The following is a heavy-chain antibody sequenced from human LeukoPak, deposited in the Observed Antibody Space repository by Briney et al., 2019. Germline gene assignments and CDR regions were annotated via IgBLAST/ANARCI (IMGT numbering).Heavy chain of an antibody. V-gene: IGHV1-18*01. CDR3: ARWNYYGSGRDYYYGMDV. J-gene: IGHJ6*02. D-gene: IGHD3-10*01. Sequence: ASVKVSFKASGYTFINYGITWVGQARGQGLEWMGWISAYSGNTNYAQKFQGRVTMTADTFTSTAYMELRSLRSDDAAVYYCARWNYYGSGRDYYYGMDVWGQGTTVTVSS. CDR1: GYTFINYG. CDR2: ISAYSGNT.